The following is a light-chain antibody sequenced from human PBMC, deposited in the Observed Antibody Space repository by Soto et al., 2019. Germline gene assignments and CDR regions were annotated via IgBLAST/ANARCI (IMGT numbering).Light chain of an antibody. J-gene: IGLJ1*01. Sequence: LTQPASVSGSPGQSITISCTGTSSDVGGYNYVSWYQQHPGKAPKFMIYDVSSRPSGVSNRFSGSKSGNTASLTISGLQAEDEADYYCCSYTTSNTRQIVFGTGTKVTVL. CDR2: DVS. CDR3: CSYTTSNTRQIV. CDR1: SSDVGGYNY. V-gene: IGLV2-14*03.